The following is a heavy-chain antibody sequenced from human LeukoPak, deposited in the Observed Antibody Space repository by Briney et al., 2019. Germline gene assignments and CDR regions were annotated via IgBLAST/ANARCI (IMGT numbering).Heavy chain of an antibody. CDR1: GGSISSGGYS. Sequence: SETLSLTCAVSGGSISSGGYSWSWIRQPPGMGLEWIGYIYHSGSTYYNPSLKSRVTISVDRSKNQFSLKLSSVTAADTAVYYCARVLVDCSGGSCYYFDYWGQGTLVTVSS. D-gene: IGHD2-15*01. V-gene: IGHV4-30-2*01. CDR3: ARVLVDCSGGSCYYFDY. J-gene: IGHJ4*02. CDR2: IYHSGST.